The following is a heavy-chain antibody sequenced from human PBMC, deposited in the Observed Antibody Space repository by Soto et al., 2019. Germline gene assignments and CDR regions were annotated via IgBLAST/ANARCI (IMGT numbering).Heavy chain of an antibody. Sequence: EVQLLESGGGLVQPGGSLRLSCAASGFTFSSYAMSWVRQAPGKGLEWVSAISGSGGSTYYADSVKGRFTISRDNSKNTLYLQMNRLRAEDTAVYYCAKDLAAWGTIFGSWFDPWGQGTLVTVSS. CDR3: AKDLAAWGTIFGSWFDP. CDR1: GFTFSSYA. J-gene: IGHJ5*02. V-gene: IGHV3-23*01. D-gene: IGHD3-3*01. CDR2: ISGSGGST.